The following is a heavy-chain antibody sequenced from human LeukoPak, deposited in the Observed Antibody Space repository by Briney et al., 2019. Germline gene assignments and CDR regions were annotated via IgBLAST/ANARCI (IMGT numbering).Heavy chain of an antibody. CDR3: ARASHTGYDY. CDR1: GFTFSGYE. Sequence: GGSLRLSCVASGFTFSGYEMNWVRQAPGKGLEWVSYISSSGRTIYYADSVKGRFTISRDNAKNSLYLQMNSLRDEDTAVYYCARASHTGYDYWGQGTLVTVSS. CDR2: ISSSGRTI. V-gene: IGHV3-48*03. D-gene: IGHD3-9*01. J-gene: IGHJ4*02.